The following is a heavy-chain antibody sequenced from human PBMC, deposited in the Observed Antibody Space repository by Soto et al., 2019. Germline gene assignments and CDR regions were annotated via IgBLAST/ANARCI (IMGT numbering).Heavy chain of an antibody. V-gene: IGHV3-7*03. Sequence: WWSLRLSCSASVFSFSNYWMNWFRLAPGKGPEWVANIRKDGSEKIYVDSVEGRFTISRDNAKNSLFLQMNNLRADDTAMYYCVGGTGWLMDTWGQGTPVTVSS. D-gene: IGHD6-19*01. CDR3: VGGTGWLMDT. J-gene: IGHJ5*02. CDR2: IRKDGSEK. CDR1: VFSFSNYW.